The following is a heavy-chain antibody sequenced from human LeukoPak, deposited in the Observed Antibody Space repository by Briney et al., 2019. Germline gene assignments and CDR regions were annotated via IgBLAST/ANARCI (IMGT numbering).Heavy chain of an antibody. Sequence: GGSLRLSCAASGFTFSSYSMNWVRQAPGKGLEWVSSISSSSYIYYADSVKGRFTISRDNAKNSLYLQMNSLRAEDTAVYYCARDFVVVVAATLSGIRYGMDVWGQGTTVTVSS. CDR2: ISSSSYI. CDR1: GFTFSSYS. V-gene: IGHV3-21*01. CDR3: ARDFVVVVAATLSGIRYGMDV. J-gene: IGHJ6*02. D-gene: IGHD2-15*01.